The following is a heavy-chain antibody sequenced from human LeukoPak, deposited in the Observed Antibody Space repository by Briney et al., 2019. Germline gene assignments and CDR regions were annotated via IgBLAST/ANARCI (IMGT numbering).Heavy chain of an antibody. CDR2: INPSGGST. CDR3: AREYITFGGVIVMPFDY. V-gene: IGHV1-46*01. CDR1: GYTFTSYY. J-gene: IGHJ4*02. D-gene: IGHD3-16*02. Sequence: GASVKVSCKASGYTFTSYYMHWVRQAPGQGLEWMGIINPSGGSTSYAQKFQGRVTMTRDTSTSTVYMELSSLRSEDTAVYYCAREYITFGGVIVMPFDYWGQGTLVTVSS.